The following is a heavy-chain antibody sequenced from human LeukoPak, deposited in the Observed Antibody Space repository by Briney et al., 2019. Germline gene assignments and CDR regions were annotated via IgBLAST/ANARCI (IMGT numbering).Heavy chain of an antibody. Sequence: PSETLSLTCTVSGGSISSYYWSWIRQPAGKRLEWIGRIYTVGSTTTYNPSLKSRVTMSVDTSKNQFSLKLSSVTAADTAVYYCARDSGTTGEVKFDPWGQGTLVTVSS. CDR1: GGSISSYY. V-gene: IGHV4-4*07. CDR3: ARDSGTTGEVKFDP. CDR2: IYTVGST. D-gene: IGHD3-10*01. J-gene: IGHJ5*02.